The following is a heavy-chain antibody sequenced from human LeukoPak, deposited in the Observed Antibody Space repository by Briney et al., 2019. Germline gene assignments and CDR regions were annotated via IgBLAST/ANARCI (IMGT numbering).Heavy chain of an antibody. CDR1: GGSFTSYY. V-gene: IGHV4-59*01. CDR3: AGGAYSGSYHFDY. J-gene: IGHJ4*02. D-gene: IGHD1-26*01. Sequence: PETLSLTCTVSGGSFTSYYWSWIRQPPGKGLEWIGYIYYSGSTNHNPSLKSRVTISVDTSKNQFSLKLSSVTAADTAVYYCAGGAYSGSYHFDYWGQGAPVADPS. CDR2: IYYSGST.